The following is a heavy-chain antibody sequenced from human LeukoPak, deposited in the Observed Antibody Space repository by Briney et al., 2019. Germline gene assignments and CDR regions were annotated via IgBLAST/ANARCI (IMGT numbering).Heavy chain of an antibody. J-gene: IGHJ5*02. Sequence: SETLSLTCAVYGGSFSGYYWSWIRQPPGKGLEWIGEINHSGSTNYNPSLKSRVTISVGTSKNQFSLKLSSVTAADTAVYYCARAGGSYWRNWFDPWGQGTLVTVSS. D-gene: IGHD1-26*01. V-gene: IGHV4-34*01. CDR1: GGSFSGYY. CDR3: ARAGGSYWRNWFDP. CDR2: INHSGST.